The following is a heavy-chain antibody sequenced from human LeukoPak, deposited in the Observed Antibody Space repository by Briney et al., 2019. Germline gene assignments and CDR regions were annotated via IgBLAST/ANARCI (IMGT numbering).Heavy chain of an antibody. CDR1: GGSISSGGYS. CDR3: ARDQIEMTTIMDYYYGMDV. Sequence: SQTLSLTCAVSGGSISSGGYSWSWIRQPPGKGLEWIGYIYHSGSTYYNPSLKSRVTISMDRSKNQFSLQLNSVTPEDTAVYYCARDQIEMTTIMDYYYGMDVWGQGTTVTVSS. J-gene: IGHJ6*02. CDR2: IYHSGST. D-gene: IGHD5-24*01. V-gene: IGHV4-30-2*01.